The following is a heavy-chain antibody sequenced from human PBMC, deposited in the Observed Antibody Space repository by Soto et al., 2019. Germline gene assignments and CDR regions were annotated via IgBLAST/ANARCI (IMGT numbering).Heavy chain of an antibody. CDR3: AHKGYGDYPLDY. CDR1: GFSLSTSGVG. V-gene: IGHV2-5*02. J-gene: IGHJ4*02. Sequence: QITLKESGPTLVKPTQTLTLTCTFSGFSLSTSGVGVGWIRQPPGKALEWLAVSYWDDSYNYSPSLRSRLTITKDTSKNQVVITMTNMDPVDTATYYCAHKGYGDYPLDYWGQGTLVTVSS. D-gene: IGHD4-17*01. CDR2: SYWDDSY.